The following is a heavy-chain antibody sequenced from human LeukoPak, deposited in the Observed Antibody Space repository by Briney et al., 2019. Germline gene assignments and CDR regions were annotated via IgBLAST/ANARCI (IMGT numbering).Heavy chain of an antibody. CDR2: IIVGSGKT. V-gene: IGHV1-58*02. CDR1: GFTFSNSA. Sequence: PVKVSCKASGFTFSNSAMQWVRQARGQRLEWIGWIIVGSGKTHYAQNFQERVTITRDMSTNTAYMELNSLRSEDTAVYYCAAELYSGSYGRCCSFAFWGQGTLVTVSS. CDR3: AAELYSGSYGRCCSFAF. J-gene: IGHJ4*02. D-gene: IGHD1-26*01.